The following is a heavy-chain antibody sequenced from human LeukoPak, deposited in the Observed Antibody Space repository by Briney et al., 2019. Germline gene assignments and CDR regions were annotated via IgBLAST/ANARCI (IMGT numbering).Heavy chain of an antibody. CDR2: IIPIFGTA. J-gene: IGHJ4*02. Sequence: SVKVSCKASGGTFSSYAISWVRQAPGQGLEWMGGIIPIFGTANYAQKFQGRVTITADESTSTAYTELSSLRSEDTAVYYCARVLVSGGYYYYFDYWGQGTLVTVSS. CDR3: ARVLVSGGYYYYFDY. V-gene: IGHV1-69*13. D-gene: IGHD3-22*01. CDR1: GGTFSSYA.